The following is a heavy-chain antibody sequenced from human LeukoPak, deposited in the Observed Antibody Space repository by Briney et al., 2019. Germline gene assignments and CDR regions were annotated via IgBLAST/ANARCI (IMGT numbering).Heavy chain of an antibody. D-gene: IGHD2-21*02. CDR1: GYTFTNYG. CDR3: ARRCGGDCYAFDS. J-gene: IGHJ4*02. Sequence: ASVKVSCKASGYTFTNYGINWVRQAPGQGLEWMGWISTHNGNTLYAQKLQGRVTMTTDTSTSTAYMELRSLRSDDTAVYYCARRCGGDCYAFDSWGQGTLVTVSS. V-gene: IGHV1-18*01. CDR2: ISTHNGNT.